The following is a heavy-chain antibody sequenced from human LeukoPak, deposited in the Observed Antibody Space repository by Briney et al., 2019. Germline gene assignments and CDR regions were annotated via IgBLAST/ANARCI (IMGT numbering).Heavy chain of an antibody. J-gene: IGHJ6*02. Sequence: SVKVSCKASGGTFSSYAISWVRQAPGQGLEWKGGIIPIFGTANYAQKFQGRVTITADESTSTAYMELSSLRSEDTAVYYCARELELLGGYHYGMDVWGQGTTVTVSS. CDR3: ARELELLGGYHYGMDV. V-gene: IGHV1-69*13. D-gene: IGHD1-7*01. CDR2: IIPIFGTA. CDR1: GGTFSSYA.